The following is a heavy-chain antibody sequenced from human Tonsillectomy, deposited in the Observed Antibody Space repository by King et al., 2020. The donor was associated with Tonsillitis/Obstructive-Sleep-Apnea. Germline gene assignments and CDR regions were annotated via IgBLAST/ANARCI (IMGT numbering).Heavy chain of an antibody. CDR3: ARPSCSGGSSHNSYYCMDV. J-gene: IGHJ6*02. CDR1: GGTFSSYA. D-gene: IGHD2-15*01. CDR2: IIPILGIA. Sequence: QLVQSGAEVKKPGSSVKVSCKASGGTFSSYAISWVRQAPGQGLEWMGGIIPILGIANYAQKFQGRVTITADKSTSTAYMELSSLRSEDTAVYYCARPSCSGGSSHNSYYCMDVWGQGTTVTVSS. V-gene: IGHV1-69*10.